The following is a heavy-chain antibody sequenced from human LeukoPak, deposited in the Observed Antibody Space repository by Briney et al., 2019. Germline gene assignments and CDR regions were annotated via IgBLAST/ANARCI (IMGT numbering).Heavy chain of an antibody. V-gene: IGHV4-30-2*01. CDR3: AREDGSGEVDV. D-gene: IGHD3-22*01. J-gene: IGHJ6*02. CDR1: GGSISSGGYS. CDR2: IYHSGST. Sequence: SETLSLTCAVSGGSISSGGYSWSWIRQPPGKGLEWIGYIYHSGSTYYNPSLKSRVTISVDRFKNQFSLKLSSVTAADTAVYYCAREDGSGEVDVWGQGTTVTVSS.